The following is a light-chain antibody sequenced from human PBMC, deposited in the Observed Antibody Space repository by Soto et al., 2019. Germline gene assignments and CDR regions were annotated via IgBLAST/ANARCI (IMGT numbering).Light chain of an antibody. Sequence: EIVMTQSPATLSVSPGERVTLFCRASQSVNSRLAWYQQKPAQAPRLLIYDASTRATAIPARFSGSGSGTEFTLTISSLQSEDFAVYECQQYKNWPPEYTFGQGTKLEIK. CDR1: QSVNSR. CDR2: DAS. J-gene: IGKJ2*01. CDR3: QQYKNWPPEYT. V-gene: IGKV3-15*01.